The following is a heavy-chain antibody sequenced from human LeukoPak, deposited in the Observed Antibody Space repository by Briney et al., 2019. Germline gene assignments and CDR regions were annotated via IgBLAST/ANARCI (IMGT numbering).Heavy chain of an antibody. CDR3: ARFRSGHNYYYYGMDV. CDR2: IYTSGST. Sequence: SETLSLTCTVSGGSISSYYWSWIRQPAGKGLEWIGRIYTSGSTNYNPSLKSRVTMSVDTSKNQFSLKLSSVTAADTAVYYCARFRSGHNYYYYGMDVWGQGTRSPSP. J-gene: IGHJ6*02. CDR1: GGSISSYY. D-gene: IGHD1-1*01. V-gene: IGHV4-4*07.